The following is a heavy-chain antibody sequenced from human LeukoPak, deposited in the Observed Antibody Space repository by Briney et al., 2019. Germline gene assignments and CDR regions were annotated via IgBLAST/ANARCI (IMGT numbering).Heavy chain of an antibody. CDR2: IKSKTDGGTT. J-gene: IGHJ4*02. CDR1: GFTFSTYA. D-gene: IGHD5-24*01. Sequence: GGSLRLSCAASGFTFSTYAMHWVRQAPGKGLEWVGRIKSKTDGGTTDYAAPVKGRFTISRDDSKNTLYLQMNSLKTEDTAVYYCTTPSRDGYNWDDYWGQGTLVTVSS. CDR3: TTPSRDGYNWDDY. V-gene: IGHV3-15*01.